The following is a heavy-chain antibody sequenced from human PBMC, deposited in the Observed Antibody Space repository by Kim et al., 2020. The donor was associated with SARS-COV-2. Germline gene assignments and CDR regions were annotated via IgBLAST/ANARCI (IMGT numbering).Heavy chain of an antibody. CDR1: GYTFTTYA. CDR3: VRGISSSLFWSAFDI. CDR2: IKAADGDT. J-gene: IGHJ3*02. D-gene: IGHD2-8*02. Sequence: ASVKVSCKASGYTFTTYAMHWVRQAPGQRLEWLGWIKAADGDTRYSQRSQGRVTITRDTSASTTYMELSSLKSEDTAVYFCVRGISSSLFWSAFDIWGLGTMVTVAS. V-gene: IGHV1-3*01.